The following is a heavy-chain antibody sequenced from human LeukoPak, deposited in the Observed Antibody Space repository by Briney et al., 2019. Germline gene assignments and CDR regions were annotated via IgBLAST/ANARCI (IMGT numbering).Heavy chain of an antibody. D-gene: IGHD6-19*01. CDR2: INHSGST. J-gene: IGHJ4*02. CDR3: ARGRGGGWYHFHPDY. V-gene: IGHV4-34*01. CDR1: GGSFSGYY. Sequence: SETLSLTCAVYGGSFSGYYWSWIRQPPGKGLEWIGEINHSGSTNYNPSLKSRVTISVDTSKNQFSLKLSSVTAADTAVYYCARGRGGGWYHFHPDYWGQGTLVTVSS.